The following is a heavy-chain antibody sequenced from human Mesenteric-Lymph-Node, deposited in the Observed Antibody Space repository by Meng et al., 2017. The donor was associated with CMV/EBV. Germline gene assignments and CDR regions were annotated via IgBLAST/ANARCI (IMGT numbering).Heavy chain of an antibody. CDR1: GFSLSNTRMG. V-gene: IGHV2-26*01. CDR3: ARGLCTTASCYNIWFDP. D-gene: IGHD2-2*02. CDR2: ISSSDEK. Sequence: SGPTLVKPTETLTLTCSVSGFSLSNTRMGVSWFRRPPGKALEWLAHISSSDEKSFTTSLKSRLTISKDTSQSQVVLTMTNMDPADTATYYCARGLCTTASCYNIWFDPWGQGTLVTVSS. J-gene: IGHJ5*02.